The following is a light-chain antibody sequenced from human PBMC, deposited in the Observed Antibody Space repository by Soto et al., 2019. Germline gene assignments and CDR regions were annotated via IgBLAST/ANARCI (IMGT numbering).Light chain of an antibody. Sequence: EIVMTQSPATLSVSPGERATLSCRASESVSSKFVWYQKKPGQAPMLLIHDASTRATGIPARFSGSGSGTDFTLTISRLEPEDFAVYYCQQYGRSPFTLGPGTKVDIK. CDR2: DAS. J-gene: IGKJ3*01. CDR1: ESVSSK. V-gene: IGKV3-15*01. CDR3: QQYGRSPFT.